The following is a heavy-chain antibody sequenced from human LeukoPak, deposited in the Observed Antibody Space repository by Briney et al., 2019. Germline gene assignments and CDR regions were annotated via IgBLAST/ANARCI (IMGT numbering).Heavy chain of an antibody. Sequence: GGSLRLSCAASGFTFSSYAMHWVRQAPGKGLEWVAVISYDGSSKYYADSVKGRFTISRDNSKNTLYLQMNSLRAEDTAVYYCAKGERWKLLGFDYWGQGTLVTVSS. CDR1: GFTFSSYA. D-gene: IGHD1-26*01. CDR2: ISYDGSSK. CDR3: AKGERWKLLGFDY. V-gene: IGHV3-30*04. J-gene: IGHJ4*02.